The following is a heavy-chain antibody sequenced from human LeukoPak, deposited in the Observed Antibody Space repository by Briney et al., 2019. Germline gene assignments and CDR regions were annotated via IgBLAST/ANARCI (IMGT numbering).Heavy chain of an antibody. Sequence: SETLSLTCTVSGGSISSYYWSWIRQPPGKGLEWIGYIYYSGSTNYNPSLKSRVTISVDTSKNQFSLKLSSVTAADTAVYYCARQRADYFYHYLDVWGKGTSVTVSS. CDR2: IYYSGST. J-gene: IGHJ6*03. CDR3: ARQRADYFYHYLDV. CDR1: GGSISSYY. V-gene: IGHV4-59*01.